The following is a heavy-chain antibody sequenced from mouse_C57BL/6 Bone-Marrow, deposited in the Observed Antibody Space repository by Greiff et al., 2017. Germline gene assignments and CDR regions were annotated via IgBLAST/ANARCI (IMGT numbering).Heavy chain of an antibody. CDR2: INPSSGYT. D-gene: IGHD1-1*01. CDR3: ARNEATVVATGYFDY. J-gene: IGHJ2*01. Sequence: QVHVKQSGAELARPGASVTMSCKASGYTFTSYTMHWVKQRPGQGLEWIGYINPSSGYTKYNQKFKDKATLTADKSSSTAYMQLSSLTSEDSAVYYCARNEATVVATGYFDYWGQGTTLTVSS. CDR1: GYTFTSYT. V-gene: IGHV1-4*01.